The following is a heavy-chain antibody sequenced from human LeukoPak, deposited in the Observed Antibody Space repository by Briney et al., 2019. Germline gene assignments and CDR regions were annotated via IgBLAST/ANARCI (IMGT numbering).Heavy chain of an antibody. CDR2: INHSGST. CDR3: ARKSQWELLPFDY. CDR1: GGSFSGCY. J-gene: IGHJ4*02. D-gene: IGHD1-26*01. V-gene: IGHV4-34*01. Sequence: SETLSLTCAVYGGSFSGCYWSWIRQPPGKGLEWIGEINHSGSTNYNPSLKSRVTISVDTSKNQFSLKLSSVTAADTAVYYCARKSQWELLPFDYWGQGTLVTVSS.